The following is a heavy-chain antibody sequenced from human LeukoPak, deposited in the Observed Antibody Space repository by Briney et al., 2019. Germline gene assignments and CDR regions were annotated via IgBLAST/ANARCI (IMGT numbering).Heavy chain of an antibody. CDR1: GFTFSSYG. Sequence: PGGSLRLSCAASGFTFSSYGMHWVRQAPGKGLEWVAVISYDGSNKYYADSVKGRFTISRDNSKNTLYLQMNSLRAEDTAVYYCALDLETIAAAGNWFDPWGQGTLVTVSS. CDR2: ISYDGSNK. J-gene: IGHJ5*02. V-gene: IGHV3-30*03. CDR3: ALDLETIAAAGNWFDP. D-gene: IGHD6-13*01.